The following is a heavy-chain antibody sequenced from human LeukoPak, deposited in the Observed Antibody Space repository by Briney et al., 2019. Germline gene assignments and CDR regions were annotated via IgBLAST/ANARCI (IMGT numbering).Heavy chain of an antibody. CDR2: IIPILGIA. D-gene: IGHD6-13*01. Sequence: SVKVSCKASGGTFSSYAISWVRQAPGQGLEWMGRIIPILGIANYAQKFQGRVTMTTDTSTSTAYMELRSLRSDDTAMYYCARTIAAAGTIDYWGQGTLVTVSS. J-gene: IGHJ4*02. V-gene: IGHV1-69*04. CDR3: ARTIAAAGTIDY. CDR1: GGTFSSYA.